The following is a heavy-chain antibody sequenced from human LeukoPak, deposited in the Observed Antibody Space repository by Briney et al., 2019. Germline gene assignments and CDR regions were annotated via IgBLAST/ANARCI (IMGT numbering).Heavy chain of an antibody. CDR1: GFTFSRFA. CDR2: INSRSDYI. V-gene: IGHV3-21*06. CDR3: AKLLDRVLLWFGELDY. J-gene: IGHJ4*02. D-gene: IGHD3-10*01. Sequence: GGSLRLSCAASGFTFSRFAMNWVRQAPGKGLEWVASINSRSDYIYYADSVKGRFTISRDNAKNSLYLQMNSLRTEDTAVYYCAKLLDRVLLWFGELDYWGQGTLVTVSS.